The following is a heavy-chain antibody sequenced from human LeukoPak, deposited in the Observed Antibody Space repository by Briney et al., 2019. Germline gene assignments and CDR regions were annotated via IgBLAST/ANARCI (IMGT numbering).Heavy chain of an antibody. CDR2: IIYDGNNE. J-gene: IGHJ4*02. V-gene: IGHV3-30*18. CDR1: GFTFSDYG. Sequence: PGGSLRLSCAASGFTFSDYGMHWVRQAPGKGLEWVAVIIYDGNNEYYADSVKGRFTISRDNSKNSLYLQMNSLRTEDTALYYCAKPLGTYSYGYDYWGQGTLVTVSS. D-gene: IGHD5-18*01. CDR3: AKPLGTYSYGYDY.